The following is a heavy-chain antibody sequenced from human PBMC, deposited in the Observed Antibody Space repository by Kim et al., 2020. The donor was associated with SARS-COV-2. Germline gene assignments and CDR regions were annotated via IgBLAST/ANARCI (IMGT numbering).Heavy chain of an antibody. V-gene: IGHV4-34*01. D-gene: IGHD6-13*01. Sequence: SETLSLTCAVYGGSFSGYYWSWIRQPPGKGLEWIGEINHSGSTNYNPSLKSRVTISVDTSKNQFSLKLSSVTAADTAVYYCARAVRYSSSWYPGGGWFDPWGQGTLVTVSS. CDR2: INHSGST. J-gene: IGHJ5*02. CDR3: ARAVRYSSSWYPGGGWFDP. CDR1: GGSFSGYY.